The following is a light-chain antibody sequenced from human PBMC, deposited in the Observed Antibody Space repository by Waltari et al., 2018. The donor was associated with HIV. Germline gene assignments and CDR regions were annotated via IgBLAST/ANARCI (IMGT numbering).Light chain of an antibody. CDR2: NNN. V-gene: IGLV1-44*01. Sequence: QSLLTQPPSASGTPGQRVTISCSGSSSNIGTNSVNWYHHLPGTAPKLLIYNNNQRPSGVPDRFSGSTSGTSASLAISGLQSEDEADYYCAAWEDSLRGGVYGRGTKLEVL. CDR3: AAWEDSLRGGV. CDR1: SSNIGTNS. J-gene: IGLJ3*02.